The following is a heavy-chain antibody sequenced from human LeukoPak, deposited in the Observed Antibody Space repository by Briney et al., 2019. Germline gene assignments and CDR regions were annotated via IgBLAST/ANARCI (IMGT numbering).Heavy chain of an antibody. D-gene: IGHD3-22*01. J-gene: IGHJ4*02. V-gene: IGHV1-69*04. CDR1: GGTFSSYA. CDR3: ARVPYYYDSSGYYGGD. Sequence: SVKVSCKASGGTFSSYAISWVRQAPGQGLEWMGRIIPILGIANYAQKFQGRVTITADKSTSTAYMELRSLRSDDTAVYYCARVPYYYDSSGYYGGDWGQGTLVTVSS. CDR2: IIPILGIA.